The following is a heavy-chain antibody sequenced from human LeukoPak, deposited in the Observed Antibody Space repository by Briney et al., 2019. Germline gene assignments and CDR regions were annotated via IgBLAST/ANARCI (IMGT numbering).Heavy chain of an antibody. V-gene: IGHV4-4*02. CDR1: GGSISSSNW. J-gene: IGHJ6*02. Sequence: SETLSLTCAVSGGSISSSNWWRRVRQPPGEGLEWIGEIYHSGSTNYNPSLKSRVTISVDKSKNQFSLKLSSVTAADTAVYYCARDQLLWFGELGYYYGMDVWGQGTTVTVSS. D-gene: IGHD3-10*01. CDR3: ARDQLLWFGELGYYYGMDV. CDR2: IYHSGST.